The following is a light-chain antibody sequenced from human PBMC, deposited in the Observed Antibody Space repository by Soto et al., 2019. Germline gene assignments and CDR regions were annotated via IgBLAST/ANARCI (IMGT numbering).Light chain of an antibody. CDR2: DAS. J-gene: IGKJ1*01. V-gene: IGKV3-11*01. Sequence: TQSPSSLSASVGDRVTITCRASQSISSYLNWYQQKPGQAPRLLIYDASNRATGIPARFSGSGSGTDFTLTISSLEPEDFAVYYCQQRSNSWTFGQGTKVDIK. CDR1: QSISSY. CDR3: QQRSNSWT.